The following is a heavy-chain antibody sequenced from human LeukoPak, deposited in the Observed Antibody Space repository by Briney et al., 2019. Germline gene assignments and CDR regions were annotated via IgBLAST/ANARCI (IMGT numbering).Heavy chain of an antibody. CDR1: GYTFTSYY. CDR3: ARLRMRPGRWFDP. Sequence: GASVKVSCKASGYTFTSYYMHWVRQAPGQGLEWMGIIYPSGGSTSYAQKFQGRVTMTRDTSTSTVYMELSSLRSEDTAVYYCARLRMRPGRWFDPWGQGTLVTVSS. V-gene: IGHV1-46*01. D-gene: IGHD1-14*01. CDR2: IYPSGGST. J-gene: IGHJ5*02.